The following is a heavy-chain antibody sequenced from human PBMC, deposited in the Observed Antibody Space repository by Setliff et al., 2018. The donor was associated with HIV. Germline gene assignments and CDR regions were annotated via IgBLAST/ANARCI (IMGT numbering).Heavy chain of an antibody. Sequence: SETLSLTCTVSGGSLTNYYWTWIRKPPGKGLEWIGYIYYSGSTNYNPSLKSRVTISVDASKNQFSLRFTSMTAADTGVYYCARDQRLPGVQPPYWYFDLWGRGTMVTVS. CDR1: GGSLTNYY. CDR2: IYYSGST. CDR3: ARDQRLPGVQPPYWYFDL. D-gene: IGHD6-25*01. V-gene: IGHV4-59*12. J-gene: IGHJ2*01.